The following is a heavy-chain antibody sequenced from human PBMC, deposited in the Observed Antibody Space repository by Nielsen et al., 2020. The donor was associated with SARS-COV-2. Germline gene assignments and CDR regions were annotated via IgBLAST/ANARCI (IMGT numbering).Heavy chain of an antibody. CDR3: ARESSPFDY. J-gene: IGHJ4*02. Sequence: SQTLSLTCAVYGGSFSGYYWSWIRQPPGKGLEWIGEINHSGSTNYNPSLKSRVTIPVDTSKNQFSLKLSSVTAADTAVYYCARESSPFDYWGQGTLVTVSS. CDR2: INHSGST. V-gene: IGHV4-34*01. CDR1: GGSFSGYY. D-gene: IGHD6-13*01.